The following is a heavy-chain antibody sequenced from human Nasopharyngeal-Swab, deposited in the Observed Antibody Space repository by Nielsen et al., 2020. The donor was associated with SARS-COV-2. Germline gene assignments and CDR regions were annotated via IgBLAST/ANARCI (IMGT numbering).Heavy chain of an antibody. J-gene: IGHJ4*02. V-gene: IGHV3-48*01. CDR2: IRSDTTTI. D-gene: IGHD1-26*01. CDR1: GLTFSNNP. CDR3: VRDSALKWELLY. Sequence: GESLKISCADSGLTFSNNPVNWVRRAPGKGLEWVSHIRSDTTTIRYADSVKGRFTISRDNARNSVYLQMNSLRAEDTAVYYCVRDSALKWELLYWGQGTLVTVSS.